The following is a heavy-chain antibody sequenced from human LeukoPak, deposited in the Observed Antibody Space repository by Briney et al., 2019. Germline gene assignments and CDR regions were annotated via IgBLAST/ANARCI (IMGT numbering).Heavy chain of an antibody. D-gene: IGHD3-10*01. CDR3: ARGNGDYGSGSYYSPFDY. CDR2: IYHSGST. CDR1: GGSFIGYY. Sequence: SETLSLTCAVYGGSFIGYYWGWIRQPPGKGVEWIGEIYHSGSTNYNTSLKSRVTISVDTPKTQSSLKLSSVTAADTAVYYCARGNGDYGSGSYYSPFDYWGQGTLVTVSS. V-gene: IGHV4-34*01. J-gene: IGHJ4*02.